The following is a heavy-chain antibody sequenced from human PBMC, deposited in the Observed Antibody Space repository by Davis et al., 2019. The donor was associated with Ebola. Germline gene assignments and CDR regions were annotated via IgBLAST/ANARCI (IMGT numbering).Heavy chain of an antibody. V-gene: IGHV4-39*01. CDR1: GGSISSSSYY. Sequence: SETLSLTCTVSGGSISSSSYYWGWIRQPPGKGLEWIGSIYYSGSTYYNPSLKSRVTISVDTSKNQFSLKLSSVTAADTAVYYCARSLHVLLWFRELLSGFDYWGQGTLVTVSS. CDR3: ARSLHVLLWFRELLSGFDY. J-gene: IGHJ4*02. CDR2: IYYSGST. D-gene: IGHD3-10*01.